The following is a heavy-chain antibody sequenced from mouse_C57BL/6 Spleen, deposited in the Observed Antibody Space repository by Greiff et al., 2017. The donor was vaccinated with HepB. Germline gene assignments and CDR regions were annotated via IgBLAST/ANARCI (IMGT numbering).Heavy chain of an antibody. CDR3: TTATVVAEGFAY. D-gene: IGHD1-1*01. J-gene: IGHJ3*01. CDR1: GFNIKDDY. V-gene: IGHV14-4*01. CDR2: IDPENGDT. Sequence: EVQLQQSGAELVRPGASVKLSCTASGFNIKDDYMHWVKQRPEQGLEWIGWIDPENGDTEYASKFQGKATITADTSSNTACLQLSRLTSEDTAVYYCTTATVVAEGFAYWGQGPLVTVSA.